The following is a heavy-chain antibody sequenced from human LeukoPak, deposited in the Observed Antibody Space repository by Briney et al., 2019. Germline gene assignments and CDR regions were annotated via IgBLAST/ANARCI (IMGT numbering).Heavy chain of an antibody. J-gene: IGHJ6*03. D-gene: IGHD3-22*01. CDR3: ARSFADSSGYPLTDYYYYYMDV. CDR2: IYYSGST. V-gene: IGHV4-39*01. CDR1: GGSFSGYY. Sequence: SETLSLTCAVYGGSFSGYYWGWIRQPPGKGLEWIGSIYYSGSTYYNPSLKSRVTISVDTSKNQFSLKLSSVTAADTAVYYCARSFADSSGYPLTDYYYYYMDVWGKGTTVTISS.